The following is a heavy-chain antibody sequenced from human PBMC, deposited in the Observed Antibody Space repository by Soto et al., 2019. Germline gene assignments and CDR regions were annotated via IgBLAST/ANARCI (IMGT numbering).Heavy chain of an antibody. CDR2: INHSGST. V-gene: IGHV4-34*01. CDR3: ARGRSATTGYYIRYYYYYMDV. D-gene: IGHD3-9*01. CDR1: GGSFSGYY. Sequence: SETLSLTCAVYGGSFSGYYWSWIRQPPGKGLEWIGEINHSGSTNYNPSLKSRITISVDTPKKQFSLKLSSVTAADTAVYYWARGRSATTGYYIRYYYYYMDVWGKGTTVTVSS. J-gene: IGHJ6*03.